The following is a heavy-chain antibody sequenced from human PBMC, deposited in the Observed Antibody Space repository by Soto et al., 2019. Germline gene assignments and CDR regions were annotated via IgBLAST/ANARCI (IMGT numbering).Heavy chain of an antibody. CDR1: GGSISSYY. Sequence: QVQLQESGPGLVKPSETLSLTCTVSGGSISSYYWSWIRQPPGKGLEWIGYIYYSGSTNYNPSLKPPVTXPXAXSXYPFSMKLSPVPAADTALYYCARRYSGTEDANWFDPWGQGTLVTVSS. CDR3: ARRYSGTEDANWFDP. D-gene: IGHD1-26*01. CDR2: IYYSGST. J-gene: IGHJ5*02. V-gene: IGHV4-59*08.